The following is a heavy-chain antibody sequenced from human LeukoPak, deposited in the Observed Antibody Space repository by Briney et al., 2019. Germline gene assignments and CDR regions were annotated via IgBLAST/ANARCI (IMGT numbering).Heavy chain of an antibody. V-gene: IGHV1-18*01. D-gene: IGHD4-23*01. CDR2: ISAYNGNT. CDR1: GYTFTSYG. CDR3: ARVDYGGNSVDAFDI. Sequence: ASVKASCKASGYTFTSYGISWVRQAPGQGLEWMGWISAYNGNTNYAQKLQGRVTMTTDTSTSTAYMELRSLRSEDTAVYYCARVDYGGNSVDAFDIWGQGTMVTVSS. J-gene: IGHJ3*02.